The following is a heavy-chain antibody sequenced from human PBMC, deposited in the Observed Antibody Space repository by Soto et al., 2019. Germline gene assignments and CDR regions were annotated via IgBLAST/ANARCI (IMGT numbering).Heavy chain of an antibody. Sequence: QVQLAQSANEVKKPGASVRVSCKAAGYTFIRYGIAWARQAPGQGLEWMGWISPYNDYTVYAQKFQGRVSMTADTAARTVYMNLRSLKSDDTAVYYCARGGSYDTSWGKVRHYGLDVWGQGTSVSVSS. J-gene: IGHJ6*02. CDR3: ARGGSYDTSWGKVRHYGLDV. V-gene: IGHV1-18*01. CDR1: GYTFIRYG. CDR2: ISPYNDYT. D-gene: IGHD3-16*01.